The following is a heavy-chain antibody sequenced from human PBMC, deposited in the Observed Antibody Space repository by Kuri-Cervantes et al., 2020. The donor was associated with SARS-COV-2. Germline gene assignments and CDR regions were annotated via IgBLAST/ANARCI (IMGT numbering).Heavy chain of an antibody. V-gene: IGHV4-34*01. CDR3: ARVRDIVLMVYAIRGWFDP. J-gene: IGHJ5*02. Sequence: QTLSLTCAVYGGSFSGYFWNWIRQPPGKGLEWIGEINHSGSTNYNPSLKSRVTISVDKSKNQFSLKLSSVTAADTAVYYCARVRDIVLMVYAIRGWFDPWGQGTLVTVSS. CDR1: GGSFSGYF. CDR2: INHSGST. D-gene: IGHD2-8*01.